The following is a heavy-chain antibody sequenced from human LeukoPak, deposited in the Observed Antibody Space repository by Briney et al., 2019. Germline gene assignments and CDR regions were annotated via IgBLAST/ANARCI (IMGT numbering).Heavy chain of an antibody. V-gene: IGHV3-7*01. CDR1: GSTFSSYW. D-gene: IGHD2-2*01. J-gene: IGHJ6*03. Sequence: GGSLRLSCADSGSTFSSYWMSWVRQAPGKGLEWVANIKQDGSEKYYVDSVKGRFTISRDNAKNSLYLQMNSLRAEDTAVYYCARDNAPYYYYYYMDVWGKGTTVTVSS. CDR3: ARDNAPYYYYYYMDV. CDR2: IKQDGSEK.